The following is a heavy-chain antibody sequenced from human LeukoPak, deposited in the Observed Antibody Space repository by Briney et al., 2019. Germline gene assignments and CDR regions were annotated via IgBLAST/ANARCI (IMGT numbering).Heavy chain of an antibody. D-gene: IGHD3-3*01. CDR2: ISAYNGNI. Sequence: ASVKVSCKASGYTFTSYGISWVRQAPGQGLEWMGWISAYNGNINYAQKLQGRVTMTTDTSTSTAYMELRRLRSDDTAVYYCARDAHYDFWSGYQHDAFDIWAKGQWSPSLQ. CDR3: ARDAHYDFWSGYQHDAFDI. J-gene: IGHJ3*02. V-gene: IGHV1-18*01. CDR1: GYTFTSYG.